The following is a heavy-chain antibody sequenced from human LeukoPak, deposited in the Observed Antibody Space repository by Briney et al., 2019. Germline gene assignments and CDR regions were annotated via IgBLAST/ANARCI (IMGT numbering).Heavy chain of an antibody. D-gene: IGHD2-21*02. Sequence: SETLSLTCAVYGESFSGFYWSWIRPSPGRGLEWIGEINHAGHSTYNPSLKSRVTFSVDTSKNQVSLNLKSITAADTAVYYCARSRCGGDCYYSRWLPFYGYSYYYMDVWGKGTTVTVSS. CDR2: INHAGHS. V-gene: IGHV4-34*01. CDR1: GESFSGFY. J-gene: IGHJ6*03. CDR3: ARSRCGGDCYYSRWLPFYGYSYYYMDV.